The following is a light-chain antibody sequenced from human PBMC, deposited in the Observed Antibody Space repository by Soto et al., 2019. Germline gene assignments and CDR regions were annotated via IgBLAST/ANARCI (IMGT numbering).Light chain of an antibody. J-gene: IGLJ1*01. CDR3: QAWDSSTYNYV. Sequence: SYELTQPPSVSVSPGQTASITCSGAKLGDKYACWSQQKPGQSPVQVIYQDSKRPSGIPERFSGSNSGNTATLTISGTQAMDEADYYWQAWDSSTYNYVFGTGTKLTVL. CDR2: QDS. CDR1: KLGDKY. V-gene: IGLV3-1*01.